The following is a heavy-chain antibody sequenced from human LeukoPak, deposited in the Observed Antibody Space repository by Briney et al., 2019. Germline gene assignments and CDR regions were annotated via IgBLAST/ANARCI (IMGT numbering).Heavy chain of an antibody. J-gene: IGHJ4*02. CDR3: ARSYSSGWYLYYFDY. Sequence: GGSLRLSCAASGFTFSSYAMSWVRQAPGKGLEWVSAISGSGGSTYYADSVKGRFTISGDNSKNTLYLQMNSLRAEDTAVYYCARSYSSGWYLYYFDYWGQGTLVTVSS. V-gene: IGHV3-23*01. D-gene: IGHD6-19*01. CDR2: ISGSGGST. CDR1: GFTFSSYA.